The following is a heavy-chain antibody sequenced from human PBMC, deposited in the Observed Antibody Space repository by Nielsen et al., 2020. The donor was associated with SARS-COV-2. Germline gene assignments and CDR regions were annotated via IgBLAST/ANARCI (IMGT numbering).Heavy chain of an antibody. CDR2: IKSKTDGGTT. CDR3: TLGGTIYYYYGMDV. D-gene: IGHD1-14*01. J-gene: IGHJ6*02. V-gene: IGHV3-15*01. CDR1: GFTFSNAW. Sequence: GESLKISCAASGFTFSNAWMSWVRQAPGKGLEWVGRIKSKTDGGTTDYAAPVKGRFTISRDDSKNTLYLQMNSLKTEDIAVYYCTLGGTIYYYYGMDVWGQGTTVTVSS.